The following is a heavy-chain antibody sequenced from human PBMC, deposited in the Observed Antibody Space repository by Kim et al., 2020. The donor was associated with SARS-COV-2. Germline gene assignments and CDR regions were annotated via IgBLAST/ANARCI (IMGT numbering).Heavy chain of an antibody. CDR3: AREEGSSLFDY. D-gene: IGHD1-26*01. CDR1: GFTFSSYS. J-gene: IGHJ4*02. V-gene: IGHV3-21*01. Sequence: GGSLRLSCAASGFTFSSYSMNWVRQAPGKGLEWVSSISSSSSYIYYADSVKGRFTISRDNAKNSLYLQMNSLRAEDTAVYYCAREEGSSLFDYWGQGTLVTVSS. CDR2: ISSSSSYI.